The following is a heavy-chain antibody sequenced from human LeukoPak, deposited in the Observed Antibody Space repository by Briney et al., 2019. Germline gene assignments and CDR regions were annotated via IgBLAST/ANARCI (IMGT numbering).Heavy chain of an antibody. CDR3: AKSPRSGNWYPLGDY. Sequence: GGSLRLSCAASGFTFSTYGMHWVRQAPGKGLEWVAVISYDGNNKYYADSVKGRFTISRDNSENTQYLQMNSLRPEDTAVYYCAKSPRSGNWYPLGDYWGQGTLVTVSS. CDR1: GFTFSTYG. V-gene: IGHV3-30*18. J-gene: IGHJ4*02. D-gene: IGHD6-13*01. CDR2: ISYDGNNK.